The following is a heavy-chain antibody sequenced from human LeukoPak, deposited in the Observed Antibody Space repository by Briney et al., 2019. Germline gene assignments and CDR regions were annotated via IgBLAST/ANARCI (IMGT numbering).Heavy chain of an antibody. J-gene: IGHJ4*02. CDR1: GFTFSNAW. D-gene: IGHD4-17*01. CDR3: TTEEIWDGYGDYAPFDN. CDR2: IKSKIDGGTT. Sequence: PGGSLRLSCAASGFTFSNAWMTWVRQAPGKGLEWVGRIKSKIDGGTTDYAAPVKGGFTISRDDSKNTLYLQMNSLKTEDTAVYYCTTEEIWDGYGDYAPFDNWGQGTLVTVSS. V-gene: IGHV3-15*01.